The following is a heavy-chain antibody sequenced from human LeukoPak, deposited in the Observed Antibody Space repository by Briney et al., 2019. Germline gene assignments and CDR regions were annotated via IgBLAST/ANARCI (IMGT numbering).Heavy chain of an antibody. CDR1: GYTFTSYG. J-gene: IGHJ4*02. D-gene: IGHD2-2*01. CDR3: ARDPLYCSSTSCRPGNFDY. Sequence: ASVKVSCKASGYTFTSYGISWVRQAPGQGLEWMGWISAYNGNTNYAQKLQGRVTMTTDTSTSTAYMELRSLRSDDTAVYYCARDPLYCSSTSCRPGNFDYWGQGTLVTVSS. CDR2: ISAYNGNT. V-gene: IGHV1-18*01.